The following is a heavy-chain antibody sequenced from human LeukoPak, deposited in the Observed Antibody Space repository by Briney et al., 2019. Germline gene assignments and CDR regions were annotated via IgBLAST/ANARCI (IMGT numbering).Heavy chain of an antibody. V-gene: IGHV4-59*08. D-gene: IGHD3-22*01. J-gene: IGHJ4*02. CDR2: IYYSGST. Sequence: SETLSLTCTVSGGSISSYYWSWIRQPPGKGLEWIGYIYYSGSTNYNPSLKSRVTISVDTSKNQFSLKLSSVTAADTAVYYCARHSQWGNAVTMIVDSWGQGTLVTVSS. CDR3: ARHSQWGNAVTMIVDS. CDR1: GGSISSYY.